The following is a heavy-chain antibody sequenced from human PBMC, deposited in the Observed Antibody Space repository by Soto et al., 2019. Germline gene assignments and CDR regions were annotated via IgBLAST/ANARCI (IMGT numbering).Heavy chain of an antibody. V-gene: IGHV3-21*01. CDR1: GVTFTRYS. CDR3: ARESEDLTSNFAY. J-gene: IGHJ4*02. CDR2: ISSTTNYI. Sequence: EVQLVESGGGLVKPGGSLRLSCAASGVTFTRYSMNWVRQAPGKGLEWVSSISSTTNYIYYGDSMKGRFTISRDNAKKSLYLEMNSLRAEDTAVYYCARESEDLTSNFAYWGQGTLGTVSS.